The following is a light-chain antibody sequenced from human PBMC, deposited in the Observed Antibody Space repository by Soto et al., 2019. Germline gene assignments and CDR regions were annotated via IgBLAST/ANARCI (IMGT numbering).Light chain of an antibody. CDR2: EGS. J-gene: IGLJ1*01. CDR3: CSYAGSSTL. Sequence: QSALTQPASVSGSPGQAITISCTGTSSDVGSYNLVSWYQQHPGKAPKLMIYEGSNRPSGVSNRFSGSRSGNPASLTISGLQAEDETDYYCCSYAGSSTLFGTGTKFTVL. V-gene: IGLV2-23*03. CDR1: SSDVGSYNL.